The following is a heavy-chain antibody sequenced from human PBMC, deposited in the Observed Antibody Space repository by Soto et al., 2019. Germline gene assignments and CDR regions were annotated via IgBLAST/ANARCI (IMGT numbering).Heavy chain of an antibody. CDR3: ARVKRGYSYGSIIDF. D-gene: IGHD5-18*01. CDR1: GDSIRNYY. V-gene: IGHV4-59*01. Sequence: PSETLSLTCTVSGDSIRNYYWSWIRQPPGKGLEYIGYIFYSGSTTYSPSLKSRVAMSVDTSRNQFALKLRSVTAADTATYYCARVKRGYSYGSIIDFWGRGTLVTVSS. CDR2: IFYSGST. J-gene: IGHJ4*01.